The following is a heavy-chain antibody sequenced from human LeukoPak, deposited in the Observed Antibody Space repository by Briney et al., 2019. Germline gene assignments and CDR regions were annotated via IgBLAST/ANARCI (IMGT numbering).Heavy chain of an antibody. J-gene: IGHJ4*02. CDR2: INHSGST. CDR3: ARQYILTGYHPHFDY. D-gene: IGHD3-9*01. V-gene: IGHV4-34*01. CDR1: GGFFSGYY. Sequence: PSETLSLTCAVYGGFFSGYYWSWIRQPPGKRLEWMGEINHSGSTNYNPSLKSRVTISVDTSKNQFSLKLSSVTAAETAVYYCARQYILTGYHPHFDYWGQGTLVTVSS.